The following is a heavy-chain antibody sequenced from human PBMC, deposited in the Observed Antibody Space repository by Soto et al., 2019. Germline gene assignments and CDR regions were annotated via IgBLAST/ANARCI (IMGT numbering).Heavy chain of an antibody. D-gene: IGHD3-22*01. CDR2: ISHDGSKR. J-gene: IGHJ4*01. Sequence: GGSLRLSCEVSGFTFSDFGLAGVRQPPGKGLEWVAIISHDGSKRFYADSVKGRFTISRDNSKNTLYLQMSSLRPEDTALYYCAKTATYVDGYDNTGYSSEDYWGHGTLVTVSS. CDR1: GFTFSDFG. CDR3: AKTATYVDGYDNTGYSSEDY. V-gene: IGHV3-30*18.